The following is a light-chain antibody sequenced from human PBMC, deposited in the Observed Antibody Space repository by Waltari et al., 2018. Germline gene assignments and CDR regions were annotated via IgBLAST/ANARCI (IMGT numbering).Light chain of an antibody. CDR1: QFVRIN. Sequence: EIVMTQSPATLSVSPGDTATLSCRASQFVRINFAWYQQEPGQAPRLLIYGASTRATGIPARFSGSGSGTEFTLTISSLQSEDFAVYYCQQYNNWPPFTFGRGTRLEIK. J-gene: IGKJ5*01. CDR3: QQYNNWPPFT. V-gene: IGKV3-15*01. CDR2: GAS.